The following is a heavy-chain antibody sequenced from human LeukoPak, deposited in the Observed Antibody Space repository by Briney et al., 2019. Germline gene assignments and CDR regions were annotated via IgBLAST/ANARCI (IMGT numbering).Heavy chain of an antibody. CDR1: GFTFSSYA. J-gene: IGHJ4*02. CDR3: AKSPRYSYGFY. CDR2: ISGSGGST. D-gene: IGHD5-18*01. Sequence: GGPLRLSCAASGFTFSSYAMSWVRQAPGKGLEWVSAISGSGGSTYYADSVKGRFTISRDNSKNTLYLQMNSLRAEDTAVYYCAKSPRYSYGFYWGQGTLVTVSS. V-gene: IGHV3-23*01.